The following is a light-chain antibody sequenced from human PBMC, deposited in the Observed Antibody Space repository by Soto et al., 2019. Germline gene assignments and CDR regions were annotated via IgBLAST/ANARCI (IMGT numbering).Light chain of an antibody. Sequence: EIVMTQSPATLSVSPGERVTLSCRASQSVRSNLAWYQQKPGQVPRVLIYGASTRAIGIPDRFSGSGSGTEFTLTIRSLQSEDFAVNYWQHYNNLWGFGGGTKVES. J-gene: IGKJ4*01. CDR3: QHYNNLWG. CDR1: QSVRSN. CDR2: GAS. V-gene: IGKV3-15*01.